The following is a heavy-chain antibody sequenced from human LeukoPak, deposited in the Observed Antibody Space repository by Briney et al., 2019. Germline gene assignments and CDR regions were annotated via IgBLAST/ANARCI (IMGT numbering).Heavy chain of an antibody. Sequence: PGGSLRLSCAASGFTFSSYSMNWVRQAPGKGLEWVSSISSSSSYIYYADSVKGRFTISRDNAKNSLYLQMNSLRAEDTAVYYCARVSGGGSGGYELDYWGQGTLVTVS. J-gene: IGHJ4*02. V-gene: IGHV3-21*01. CDR2: ISSSSSYI. CDR1: GFTFSSYS. CDR3: ARVSGGGSGGYELDY. D-gene: IGHD5-12*01.